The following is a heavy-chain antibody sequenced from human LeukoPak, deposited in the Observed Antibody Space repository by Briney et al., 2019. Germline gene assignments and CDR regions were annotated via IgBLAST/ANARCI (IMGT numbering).Heavy chain of an antibody. Sequence: GGSLRLSCAASGFTFSRYWMSWVRQAPGKGLEWVANIKQDGGEIYYVDSVKGRFTTSRDNAKNSVYLHMNSLGAEDAAVYYCARDPSGWYFVDCWGQGTLVTVSS. V-gene: IGHV3-7*01. D-gene: IGHD6-19*01. CDR3: ARDPSGWYFVDC. J-gene: IGHJ4*02. CDR2: IKQDGGEI. CDR1: GFTFSRYW.